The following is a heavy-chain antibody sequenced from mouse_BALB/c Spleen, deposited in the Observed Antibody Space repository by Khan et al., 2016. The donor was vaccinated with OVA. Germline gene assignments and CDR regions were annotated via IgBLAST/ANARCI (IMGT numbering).Heavy chain of an antibody. CDR2: ISSDGDYT. J-gene: IGHJ3*01. CDR3: ARSPYGNFAY. Sequence: EVELVESGGGLVKPGGSLKLSCAASGFTFSTYAMSWVRQTPEKRLEWVATISSDGDYTYFPDNVTGRFTISRDNAKNTLCLQMTSLRSEGTAMYYWARSPYGNFAYWGQGTLVTVSA. CDR1: GFTFSTYA. D-gene: IGHD2-1*01. V-gene: IGHV5-9-3*01.